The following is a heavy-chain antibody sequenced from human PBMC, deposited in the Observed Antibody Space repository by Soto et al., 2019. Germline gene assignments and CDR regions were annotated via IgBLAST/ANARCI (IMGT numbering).Heavy chain of an antibody. Sequence: PGGSLRLSSTASGFTFGDYAMSWVRQAPGKGLEWVGFIRSKGSGGTSEYAASVKGRFTFSRDDSKSIAYLQMNSLKIEDTAVYYCTRDPPITPWGQGTIVTVSS. CDR1: GFTFGDYA. D-gene: IGHD3-10*01. CDR2: IRSKGSGGTS. V-gene: IGHV3-49*04. J-gene: IGHJ3*01. CDR3: TRDPPITP.